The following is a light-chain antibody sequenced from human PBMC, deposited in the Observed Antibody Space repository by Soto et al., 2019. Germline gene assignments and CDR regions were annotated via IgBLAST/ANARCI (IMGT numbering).Light chain of an antibody. CDR3: FSYTANDNWV. Sequence: QSALTQPHSVRGSPGQSFTISCTGTNSDVGRYNSVSWYQQLPGKAPKIIISAVRQRPSGVPDRFSGSKSGNTASLTISGLQADDEADYFCFSYTANDNWVFGGGTKVTV. J-gene: IGLJ3*02. V-gene: IGLV2-11*01. CDR2: AVR. CDR1: NSDVGRYNS.